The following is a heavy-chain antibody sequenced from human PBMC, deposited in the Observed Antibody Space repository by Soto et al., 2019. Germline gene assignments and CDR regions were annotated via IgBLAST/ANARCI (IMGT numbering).Heavy chain of an antibody. Sequence: GGTLRLSCAASGVSFSNAWMNWVRLAPGKGQELVGPTESKTDGGTTDYAAPVKGRFTISRDDSKDTLYLQMNSLKTEDTAVYYCTTEFDYYDSSGYYYATDYWGQGALVTVSS. CDR1: GVSFSNAW. CDR2: TESKTDGGTT. V-gene: IGHV3-15*07. CDR3: TTEFDYYDSSGYYYATDY. D-gene: IGHD3-22*01. J-gene: IGHJ4*02.